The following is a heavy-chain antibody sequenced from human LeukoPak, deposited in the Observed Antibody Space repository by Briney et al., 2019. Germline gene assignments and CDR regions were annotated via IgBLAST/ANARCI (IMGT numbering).Heavy chain of an antibody. Sequence: PSETLSLTCTVSGDSISSYYWSWIRQPPGKGLEWIAYIHSVGITNYNPSLKSRVTILIDTSKNQFSLKLSSVTAVDTAVYYCARFSTMGDSSTRHHYLDNWGQGILVTVSP. V-gene: IGHV4-59*01. CDR1: GDSISSYY. J-gene: IGHJ4*02. CDR2: IHSVGIT. CDR3: ARFSTMGDSSTRHHYLDN. D-gene: IGHD2-2*01.